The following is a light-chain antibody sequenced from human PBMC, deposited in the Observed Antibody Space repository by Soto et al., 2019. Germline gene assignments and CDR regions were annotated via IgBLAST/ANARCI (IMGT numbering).Light chain of an antibody. CDR3: QQYGSSPYT. J-gene: IGKJ2*01. CDR1: QSVSTSH. V-gene: IGKV3-20*01. CDR2: SAS. Sequence: EIVLTQSPGTLSLSPGERATLSCRASQSVSTSHLAWYQQKPGQAPRLLIYSASSRATGIPDRFSGSGSGTDFTLTISRLEPEDFAVYYCQQYGSSPYTFGQGTKVDIK.